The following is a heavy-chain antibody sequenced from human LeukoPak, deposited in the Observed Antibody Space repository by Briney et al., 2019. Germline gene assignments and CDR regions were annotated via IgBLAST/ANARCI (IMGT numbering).Heavy chain of an antibody. CDR1: GYTFTSYY. D-gene: IGHD6-6*01. CDR2: INPSGGST. J-gene: IGHJ4*02. CDR3: AINLEYSSSWPVAGPDY. Sequence: GASAKVSCKASGYTFTSYYMHWVRQAPGQGLEWMGIINPSGGSTSYAQKFQGRVTMTRDTSTSTVYMELSSLRSEDTAVYYCAINLEYSSSWPVAGPDYWGQGTLVTVSS. V-gene: IGHV1-46*01.